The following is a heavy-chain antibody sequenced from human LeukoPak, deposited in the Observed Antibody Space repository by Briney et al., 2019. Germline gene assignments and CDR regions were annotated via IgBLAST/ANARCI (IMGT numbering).Heavy chain of an antibody. D-gene: IGHD6-6*01. CDR1: GFTFSSYA. V-gene: IGHV3-23*01. Sequence: GGSLRLSCAASGFTFSSYAMSWVRQAPGKGLEWVSGISGSGSSTYYADSVKGRFTISRDNSKNTLYLQMNSLRAEDTAVYYCARIGYRSSSFDYWGQGTLVTASS. CDR3: ARIGYRSSSFDY. CDR2: ISGSGSST. J-gene: IGHJ4*02.